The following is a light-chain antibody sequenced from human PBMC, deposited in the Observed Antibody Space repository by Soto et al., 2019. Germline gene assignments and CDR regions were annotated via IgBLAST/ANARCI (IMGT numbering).Light chain of an antibody. CDR2: GNS. V-gene: IGLV1-40*01. J-gene: IGLJ3*02. CDR3: QYYDSSLSGWV. Sequence: QSVLTQPPSVSGAPGQRVTISCTGSSSNIGAGYDVQWYQQLPGTAPKLLIYGNSNRPSGVPDRFSGSKSGTSASLAITGLQDEDEADYYYQYYDSSLSGWVFGGGTTVTVL. CDR1: SSNIGAGYD.